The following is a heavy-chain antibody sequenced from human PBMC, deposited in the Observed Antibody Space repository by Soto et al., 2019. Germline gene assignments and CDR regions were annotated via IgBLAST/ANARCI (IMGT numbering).Heavy chain of an antibody. CDR3: ARDRKFDFWRKGLDV. Sequence: ASVKVSCKASAYTFTRYYINWVREAPGQGLEWMGWMDPNSGVTGYAQKFQGRVTMTRDTSTTTAHMELSGLRSEDTAVYYCARDRKFDFWRKGLDVWGQGTTVTVSS. V-gene: IGHV1-8*01. CDR2: MDPNSGVT. J-gene: IGHJ6*02. CDR1: AYTFTRYY. D-gene: IGHD3-3*01.